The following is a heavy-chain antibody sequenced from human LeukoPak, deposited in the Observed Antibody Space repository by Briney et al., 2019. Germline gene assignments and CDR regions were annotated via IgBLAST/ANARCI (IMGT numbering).Heavy chain of an antibody. V-gene: IGHV5-51*01. D-gene: IGHD1-26*01. CDR2: IYPGDSDA. Sequence: GESLKISCKGSGYSFTNYWIGWVRQMPGKGLEWMGIIYPGDSDARYSPSFQGQVTISADKSISTAYVQWSSLKASDTAMYYCARGGIGGAPKSGWFDPWGQGTLVTVSS. J-gene: IGHJ5*02. CDR3: ARGGIGGAPKSGWFDP. CDR1: GYSFTNYW.